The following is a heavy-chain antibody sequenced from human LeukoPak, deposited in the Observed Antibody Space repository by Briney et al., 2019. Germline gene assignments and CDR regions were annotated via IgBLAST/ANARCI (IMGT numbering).Heavy chain of an antibody. J-gene: IGHJ3*01. V-gene: IGHV3-7*01. CDR2: IKNDGSRR. D-gene: IGHD3/OR15-3a*01. CDR3: ARDQDYHISDSWYDAFDV. CDR1: GITFNSHW. Sequence: GGSLRLSCAASGITFNSHWMPWVRQAPGRGLEWVAHIKNDGSRRNYVDSVKGRFTISRDNAKNSLYLQMNSLRAEDTAVYYCARDQDYHISDSWYDAFDVWGRGTMVTVSP.